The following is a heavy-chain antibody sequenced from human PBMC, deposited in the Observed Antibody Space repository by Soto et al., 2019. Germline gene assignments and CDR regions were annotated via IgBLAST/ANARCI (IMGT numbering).Heavy chain of an antibody. J-gene: IGHJ4*02. CDR1: EFSFSRYA. D-gene: IGHD2-21*02. CDR2: LGPDGRNT. CDR3: VKQMTAWTDSFFDF. V-gene: IGHV3-23*01. Sequence: GGSLRLSCVASEFSFSRYAMTWVRQAAGKGLQWVAGLGPDGRNTFYGESVRGRFTISRDNSRNTLYLQMSSLRAEDTAVYFCVKQMTAWTDSFFDFWGQGIQVTVS.